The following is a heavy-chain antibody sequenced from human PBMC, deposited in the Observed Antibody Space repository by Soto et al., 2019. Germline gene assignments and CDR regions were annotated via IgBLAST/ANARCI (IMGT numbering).Heavy chain of an antibody. Sequence: SETLSLTCTVSGGSISNPDYYWNWIRQPPGKGLEWIGSIFYSGDTSYNPSLKSRLNMSVDTSKNQFSLSLGSVTASDTAVYFCAREGRLQSLDYWGPGTLVTVSS. CDR1: GGSISNPDYY. CDR3: AREGRLQSLDY. J-gene: IGHJ4*02. V-gene: IGHV4-30-4*01. CDR2: IFYSGDT. D-gene: IGHD4-4*01.